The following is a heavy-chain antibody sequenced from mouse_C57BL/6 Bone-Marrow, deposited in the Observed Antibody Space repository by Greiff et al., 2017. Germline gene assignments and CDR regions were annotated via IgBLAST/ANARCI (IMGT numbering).Heavy chain of an antibody. J-gene: IGHJ2*01. V-gene: IGHV3-6*01. CDR2: ISYDGSN. CDR1: GYSITSGYY. CDR3: ARERGNYEGGFYLLDY. Sequence: EVKLQESGPGLVKPSQSLSLTCSVTGYSITSGYYWNWIRQFPGNKLEWMGYISYDGSNNYNPSLKNRISITRDTSKNQFFLKLNSVTTEDTATYYCARERGNYEGGFYLLDYWGQGTTLTVSS. D-gene: IGHD2-1*01.